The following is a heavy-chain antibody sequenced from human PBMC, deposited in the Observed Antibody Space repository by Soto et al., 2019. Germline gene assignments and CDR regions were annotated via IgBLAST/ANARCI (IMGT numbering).Heavy chain of an antibody. CDR1: GYTFTSYY. CDR3: ARGRDIVGVVAATLRFDP. J-gene: IGHJ5*02. D-gene: IGHD2-15*01. CDR2: INPSGGST. V-gene: IGHV1-46*03. Sequence: QVQLVQSGAEVKKPGASVKVSCKASGYTFTSYYMHWVRQAPGQGLEWMGIINPSGGSTSYAQKFQGRVTMTRDTSTSTVYMELSSVRSEDTAVYYCARGRDIVGVVAATLRFDPWGQGTLVTVSS.